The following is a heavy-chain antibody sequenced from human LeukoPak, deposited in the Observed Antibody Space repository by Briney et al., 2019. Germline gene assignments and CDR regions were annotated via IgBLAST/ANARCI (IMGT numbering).Heavy chain of an antibody. CDR3: ARVDDIVVVPAAMGVRSGAYYYYGMDV. Sequence: GASVKVSCKASGGAFSSYAISWVRQAPGQGLEGMGRIIPIFGTANYAQKFQGRVTITADESTSTAYMELSSLRSEDTAVYYCARVDDIVVVPAAMGVRSGAYYYYGMDVWGKGTTATVSS. CDR2: IIPIFGTA. V-gene: IGHV1-69*13. CDR1: GGAFSSYA. D-gene: IGHD2-2*01. J-gene: IGHJ6*04.